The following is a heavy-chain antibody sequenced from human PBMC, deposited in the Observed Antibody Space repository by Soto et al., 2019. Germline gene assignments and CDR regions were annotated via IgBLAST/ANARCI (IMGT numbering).Heavy chain of an antibody. CDR1: GGSISSYY. Sequence: ASETLSLTCHVSGGSISSYYWGWIPPPPGEGLEWIGYMHYSGSTNNNPSLKSRATISADTTKNQFSLKLSSVTAADTAVYYCAAGIAARPSHYYYYGMDVWGQGTTVTVSS. J-gene: IGHJ6*02. CDR3: AAGIAARPSHYYYYGMDV. CDR2: MHYSGST. D-gene: IGHD6-6*01. V-gene: IGHV4-59*01.